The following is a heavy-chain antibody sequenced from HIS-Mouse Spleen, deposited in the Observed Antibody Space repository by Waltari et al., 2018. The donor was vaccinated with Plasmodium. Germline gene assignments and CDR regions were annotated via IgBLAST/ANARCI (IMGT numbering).Heavy chain of an antibody. V-gene: IGHV3-74*01. J-gene: IGHJ3*02. CDR3: ARTIAVVGTGDALDI. CDR1: GFTFSSYW. Sequence: EVQLVESGGGLVQPGGSLRLSCAASGFTFSSYWMHWVRQAQGKGLVWVSRSNSEGSSTRYADSVKGRFTISRDNAKNTLYLQMNSLRAEDTAVYYCARTIAVVGTGDALDIWGQGTMVTVSS. D-gene: IGHD6-13*01. CDR2: SNSEGSST.